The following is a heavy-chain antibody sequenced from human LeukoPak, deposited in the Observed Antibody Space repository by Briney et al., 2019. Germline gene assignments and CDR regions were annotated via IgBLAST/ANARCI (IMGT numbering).Heavy chain of an antibody. D-gene: IGHD3-3*01. CDR3: AKRASFGVLTTTQFDY. V-gene: IGHV3-30*18. Sequence: GGSLRLSCAASGFTFSSYGMHWVRQAPGKGLEWVAVISYDGSNKYYADSVKGRFTISRDNSKNTLYLQMNSLRAEDTAVYYCAKRASFGVLTTTQFDYWGQGTLVTVSS. CDR1: GFTFSSYG. J-gene: IGHJ4*02. CDR2: ISYDGSNK.